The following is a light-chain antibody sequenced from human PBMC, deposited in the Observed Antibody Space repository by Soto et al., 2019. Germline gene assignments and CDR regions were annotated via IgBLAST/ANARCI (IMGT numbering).Light chain of an antibody. Sequence: DIQMTQSPSTLSASVGDRVTITCRASRSISSWLAWYQQKPGKAPKLLIYDASSLESGVPSRFSGSGPGTEFTLTISSLQPDDFATYYCQQYNSYWTFGQGTKVDIK. V-gene: IGKV1-5*01. J-gene: IGKJ1*01. CDR1: RSISSW. CDR2: DAS. CDR3: QQYNSYWT.